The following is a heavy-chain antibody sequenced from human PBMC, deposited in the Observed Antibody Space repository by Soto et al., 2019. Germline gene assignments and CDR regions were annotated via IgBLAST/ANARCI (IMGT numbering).Heavy chain of an antibody. J-gene: IGHJ4*02. CDR3: ARDRSSSWYNGTFYFDS. CDR2: IIPAFDAT. CDR1: GGTFSTYD. D-gene: IGHD2-2*01. V-gene: IGHV1-69*06. Sequence: QVQLVQSGAELRRPGSSVNVSCTASGGTFSTYDISWVRQAPGQGLEWMGGIIPAFDATKFAQKFQGRLTITADKSTGTVYTELSSLSSEDTAVYYCARDRSSSWYNGTFYFDSWGQGTLVTVSS.